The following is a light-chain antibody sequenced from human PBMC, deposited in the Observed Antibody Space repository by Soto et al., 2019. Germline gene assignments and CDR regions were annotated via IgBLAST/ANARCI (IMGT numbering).Light chain of an antibody. CDR2: GAS. J-gene: IGKJ2*01. CDR3: QQYGSSPYT. CDR1: QSGSSNY. V-gene: IGKV3-20*01. Sequence: EIVLTQSPATLSLSPGAIATLSCRASQSGSSNYLAWYQQKPGQAPRLLMYGASSRATGIPTRFSGSGSVTDFTLTISRVEPEDFGVYYCQQYGSSPYTFGQGTKLEIK.